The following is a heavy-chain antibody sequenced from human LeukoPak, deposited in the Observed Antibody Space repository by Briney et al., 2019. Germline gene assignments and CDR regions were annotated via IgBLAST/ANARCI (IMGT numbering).Heavy chain of an antibody. CDR3: ATSWGGYSNYASTFDY. Sequence: GESLKISCKGSGYSFTSYWIGWVCQMPGKGLEWMGIIYPGDSDTRYSPSFQGQVTISADKSISTAYLQWSSLKASDTAMYYCATSWGGYSNYASTFDYWGQGTLVTVSS. J-gene: IGHJ4*02. V-gene: IGHV5-51*01. CDR1: GYSFTSYW. CDR2: IYPGDSDT. D-gene: IGHD4-11*01.